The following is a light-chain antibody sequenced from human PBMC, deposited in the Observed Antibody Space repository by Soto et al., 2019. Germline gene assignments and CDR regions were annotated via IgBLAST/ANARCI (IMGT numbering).Light chain of an antibody. CDR2: AAS. J-gene: IGKJ2*01. Sequence: IQMTQSPSSLSASVGDRVTITCRASQSISSYLNWYQQKPGIAPKVLIYAASSLQSGVPSRFSGRGSGTDFTLTISKLQPEDCATYYRQQSYSTTQTFGQGTQLQIK. V-gene: IGKV1-39*01. CDR3: QQSYSTTQT. CDR1: QSISSY.